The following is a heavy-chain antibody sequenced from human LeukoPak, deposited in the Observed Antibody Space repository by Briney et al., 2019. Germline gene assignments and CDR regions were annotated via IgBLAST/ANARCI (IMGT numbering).Heavy chain of an antibody. V-gene: IGHV3-48*03. CDR1: GFTFRSYD. J-gene: IGHJ4*02. CDR2: MSSRCRIK. CDR3: ARGAQEKLWGKTRGEIH. D-gene: IGHD3-10*01. Sequence: PGGSLRLSCAASGFTFRSYDINWVRQPPARGLEGMSYMSSRCRIKHYADSVRGRFTISRDNAKNSLYLQMNSLRAEDTAVYYCARGAQEKLWGKTRGEIHWGQGTLVTVSS.